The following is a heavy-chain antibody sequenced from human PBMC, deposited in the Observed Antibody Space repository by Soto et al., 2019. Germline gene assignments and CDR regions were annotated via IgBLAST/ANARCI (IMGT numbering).Heavy chain of an antibody. J-gene: IGHJ5*02. CDR2: IYYSGST. D-gene: IGHD6-19*01. CDR1: GGSISSGGYY. V-gene: IGHV4-31*03. Sequence: SETLSLTCTVSGGSISSGGYYWSWIRQHPGKGLEWIGYIYYSGSTYYNPSLKSRVTISVDTSKNQFSLKLSSVTAADTAVYYCARATRYSSGWYHGDWFDPWGQGTLVTVSS. CDR3: ARATRYSSGWYHGDWFDP.